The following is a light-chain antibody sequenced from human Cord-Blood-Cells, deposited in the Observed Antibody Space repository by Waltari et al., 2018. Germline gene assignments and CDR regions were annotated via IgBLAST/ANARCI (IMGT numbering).Light chain of an antibody. V-gene: IGLV2-23*01. Sequence: QSALTQPASVSGSPGPSIPISCTGTSSDVGSSHLLSWYQQHPGKAPKLMIYEGSKRPSGVSNRFSGSKSGNTASLTISGLQAEDEADYYCCSYAGSSTWVFGGGTKLTVL. CDR1: SSDVGSSHL. CDR3: CSYAGSSTWV. CDR2: EGS. J-gene: IGLJ3*02.